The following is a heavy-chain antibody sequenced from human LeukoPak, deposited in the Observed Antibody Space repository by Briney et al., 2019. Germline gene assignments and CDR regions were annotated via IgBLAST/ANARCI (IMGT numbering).Heavy chain of an antibody. Sequence: GASVKVSCKAFGYTFTIYGISWVRQAPGQGLEWMGWVSAYNGDADYAQKLLGRVTMTRDTSTSTAYMELRSLRSDDTAVYYCARGKGGRDYWGQGTLVTVSS. CDR1: GYTFTIYG. J-gene: IGHJ4*02. V-gene: IGHV1-18*01. CDR3: ARGKGGRDY. CDR2: VSAYNGDA. D-gene: IGHD1-26*01.